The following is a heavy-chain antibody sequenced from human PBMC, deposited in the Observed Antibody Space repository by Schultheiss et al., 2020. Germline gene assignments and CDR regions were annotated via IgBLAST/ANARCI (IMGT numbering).Heavy chain of an antibody. V-gene: IGHV4-31*03. D-gene: IGHD3-10*01. J-gene: IGHJ4*02. CDR2: IYSSGRT. CDR1: GGSISSGGYY. Sequence: SETLSLTCTVSGGSISSGGYYWTWIRQHPGKGLEWIGYIYSSGRTYYNPSLKSRGATSVDTSKNQFSLKLRSVTAADTAVYFCARYGSGYFDYWYQGILVTVSS. CDR3: ARYGSGYFDY.